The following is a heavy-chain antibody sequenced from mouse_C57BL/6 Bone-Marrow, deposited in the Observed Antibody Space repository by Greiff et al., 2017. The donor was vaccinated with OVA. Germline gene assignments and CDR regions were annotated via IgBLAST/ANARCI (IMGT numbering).Heavy chain of an antibody. CDR3: ARLLYDYLYYAMDY. D-gene: IGHD2-4*01. V-gene: IGHV1-50*01. CDR1: GYTFTSYW. J-gene: IGHJ4*01. CDR2: IDPSDSYT. Sequence: VQLQQSGAELVKPGASVKLSCKASGYTFTSYWMQWVKQRPGQGLEWIGEIDPSDSYTNYNQKFKGKATLTVDTSSSTAYMQLSSLTSEDSAVYYCARLLYDYLYYAMDYWGQGTSVTVSS.